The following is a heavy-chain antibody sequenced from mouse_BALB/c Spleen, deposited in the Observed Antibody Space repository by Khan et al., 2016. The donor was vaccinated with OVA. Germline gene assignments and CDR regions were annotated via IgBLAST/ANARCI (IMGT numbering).Heavy chain of an antibody. V-gene: IGHV2-6-4*01. J-gene: IGHJ4*01. CDR3: ARAYYRYDGYYAMDY. CDR2: IWGGGTT. CDR1: GFSLSRYN. Sequence: VQLVESGPGLVAPSQSLSITCTVSGFSLSRYNIHWVRQPPGKGLEWLGMIWGGGTTDYNSTLKSRLSISKDNSKSQVFLEMNSLQTEDTAMYYCARAYYRYDGYYAMDYWGQGTSFTVSS. D-gene: IGHD2-14*01.